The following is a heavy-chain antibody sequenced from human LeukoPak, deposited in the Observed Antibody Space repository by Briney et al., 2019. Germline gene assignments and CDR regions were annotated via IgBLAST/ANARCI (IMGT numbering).Heavy chain of an antibody. CDR1: GFTFSSYA. CDR2: ISGNGDIT. J-gene: IGHJ4*02. CDR3: AKVTGGDMITYGGLDY. D-gene: IGHD3-16*01. Sequence: PGGSLRLSCAASGFTFSSYAMSWVRRAPGKGQEWVSAISGNGDITYYTDSVKGRFTISRDNSKNTLFLQMNSLRAEDTAVYYCAKVTGGDMITYGGLDYWGQGTLVTVSS. V-gene: IGHV3-23*01.